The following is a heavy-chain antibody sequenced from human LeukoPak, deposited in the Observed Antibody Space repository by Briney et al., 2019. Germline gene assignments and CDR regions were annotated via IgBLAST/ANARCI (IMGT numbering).Heavy chain of an antibody. CDR1: GGSFSGYY. J-gene: IGHJ4*02. CDR2: INHSGST. Sequence: PSETLSLTCAVYGGSFSGYYWSWIRQPPGKGLEWIGEINHSGSTNYNPSLKSRVTISVDTSKNQFSLKLSSVTAADTAVYYCARAFLKGPFDYWGQGTLVTVSS. CDR3: ARAFLKGPFDY. V-gene: IGHV4-34*01. D-gene: IGHD3-3*01.